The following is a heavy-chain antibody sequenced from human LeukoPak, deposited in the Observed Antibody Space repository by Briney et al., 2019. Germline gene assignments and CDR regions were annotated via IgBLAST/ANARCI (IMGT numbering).Heavy chain of an antibody. D-gene: IGHD1-1*01. CDR2: INPNSGGT. CDR3: AKVGATGTTSPFDY. CDR1: GYTFTGYY. Sequence: GASVKVSCKASGYTFTGYYMHWVRQAPGQGLEWMGWINPNSGGTNYAQKFQGRVTMTGDTSISTAYMELSRLRSDDTAMYYCAKVGATGTTSPFDYWGQGTLVTVSS. J-gene: IGHJ4*02. V-gene: IGHV1-2*02.